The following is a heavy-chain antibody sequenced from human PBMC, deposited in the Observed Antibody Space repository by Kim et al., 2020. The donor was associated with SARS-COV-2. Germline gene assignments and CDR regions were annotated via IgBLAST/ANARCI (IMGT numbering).Heavy chain of an antibody. CDR3: ARERYYYDSSGYYYEYFDY. D-gene: IGHD3-22*01. J-gene: IGHJ4*02. Sequence: SVKVSCKASGGTFSSYAISWVRQAPGQGLEWMGRIIPILGIANYAQKFQGRVTITADKSTSTAYMELSSLRSEDTAVYYCARERYYYDSSGYYYEYFDYWGQGTLVTVSS. CDR1: GGTFSSYA. V-gene: IGHV1-69*04. CDR2: IIPILGIA.